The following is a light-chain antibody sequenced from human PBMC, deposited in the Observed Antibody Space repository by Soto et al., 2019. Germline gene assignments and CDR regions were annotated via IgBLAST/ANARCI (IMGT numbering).Light chain of an antibody. CDR3: QQYGSSPWT. V-gene: IGKV3-20*01. Sequence: EIVLTQSPGTLSLSPGERATLSCRASQSVSSSYLAWYQQEPGQAPRLLIYGASSRATGIPDRFSGSGSGTDFTLTISRLEPEDFGVYYCQQYGSSPWTFGQGTKVDIK. CDR1: QSVSSSY. CDR2: GAS. J-gene: IGKJ1*01.